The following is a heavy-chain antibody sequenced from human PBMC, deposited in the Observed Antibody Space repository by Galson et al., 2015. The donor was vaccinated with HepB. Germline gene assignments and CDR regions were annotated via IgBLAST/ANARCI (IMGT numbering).Heavy chain of an antibody. CDR1: GLTGSSSY. V-gene: IGHV3-66*01. Sequence: SLRLSCAASGLTGSSSYMSWVRQAPGKGLEWVSLIYSDSNTYYADSVRGRFTISRDNSKNTLYLQMSSLRGEDTAMYYCTRGVLGLIPIDYWGQGTLVTVSS. D-gene: IGHD3/OR15-3a*01. J-gene: IGHJ4*02. CDR2: IYSDSNT. CDR3: TRGVLGLIPIDY.